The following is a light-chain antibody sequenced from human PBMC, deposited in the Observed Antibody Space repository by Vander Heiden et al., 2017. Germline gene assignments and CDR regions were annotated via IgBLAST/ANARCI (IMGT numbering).Light chain of an antibody. V-gene: IGKV2-30*01. CDR3: MQGTYWPET. J-gene: IGKJ1*01. CDR2: MVA. CDR1: QSLLSNDGNTY. Sequence: DAVLTQSPLSLPVTLGQPASISCRSSQSLLSNDGNTYLNWFQQRPGQSPRRRIYMVADRDSGVPDRFSGSGSGSDFTLRISRVEAEDVGVYYCMQGTYWPETFGQGTKVEIK.